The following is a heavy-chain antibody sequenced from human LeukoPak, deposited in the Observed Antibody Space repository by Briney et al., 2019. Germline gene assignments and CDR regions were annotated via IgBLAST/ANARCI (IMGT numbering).Heavy chain of an antibody. CDR2: IKQDGSEK. CDR1: GFTFSTYW. J-gene: IGHJ2*01. CDR3: AKGWLQTRNWYFAL. V-gene: IGHV3-7*01. Sequence: GGSLRLSCAASGFTFSTYWMTWVRQAPGKGLEWVAIIKQDGSEKYYADSVKGRFTISRDNSKNTLYLEMNSLRTEDTAVYYCAKGWLQTRNWYFALWGRGTLVTVSS. D-gene: IGHD5-18*01.